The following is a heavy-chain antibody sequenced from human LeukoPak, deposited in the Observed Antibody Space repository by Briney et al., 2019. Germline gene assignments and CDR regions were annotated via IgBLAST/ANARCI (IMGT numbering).Heavy chain of an antibody. CDR2: IIPIFGTA. Sequence: ASVKVSCKASGGTFSSYAISWVRQAPGQGLEWMGGIIPIFGTANYAQKFQGRVTITADESTSTAYMELSSLRSEDTAVYYCARFGELLTGGFDYWGQGTLVTVS. V-gene: IGHV1-69*13. D-gene: IGHD1-26*01. J-gene: IGHJ4*02. CDR3: ARFGELLTGGFDY. CDR1: GGTFSSYA.